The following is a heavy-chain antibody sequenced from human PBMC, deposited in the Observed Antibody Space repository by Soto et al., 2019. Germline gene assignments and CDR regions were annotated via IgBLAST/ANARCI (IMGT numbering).Heavy chain of an antibody. CDR1: GFTFSSYW. D-gene: IGHD3-3*01. CDR3: ARELNRGMAIFGVVPGSYFDY. V-gene: IGHV3-74*01. CDR2: INRAGTST. J-gene: IGHJ4*02. Sequence: GVSLRLSCAASGFTFSSYWMHWVRQAPGQGLVWVSRINRAGTSTSYADSVKGRFTISRDNARNTLYLQMNSLRAEDTAWDDCARELNRGMAIFGVVPGSYFDYGGQGTLVTVSS.